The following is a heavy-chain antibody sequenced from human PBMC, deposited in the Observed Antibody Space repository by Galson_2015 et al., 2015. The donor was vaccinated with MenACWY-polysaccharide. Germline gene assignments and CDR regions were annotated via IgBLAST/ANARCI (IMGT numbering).Heavy chain of an antibody. Sequence: SLRLSCAASGFTLSDTWMSWVRQAPGKGLEWVALIKSDGSQKEYMDSVKGRFAISRDNAKNSLYLQINSLRVEDTAVYYCARDPNWRNSFGPWGQGTLVTVSS. V-gene: IGHV3-7*01. D-gene: IGHD1-1*01. J-gene: IGHJ5*02. CDR3: ARDPNWRNSFGP. CDR2: IKSDGSQK. CDR1: GFTLSDTW.